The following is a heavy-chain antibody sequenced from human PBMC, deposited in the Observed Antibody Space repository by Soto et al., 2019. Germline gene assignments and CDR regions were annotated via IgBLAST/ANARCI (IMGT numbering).Heavy chain of an antibody. Sequence: ASVKVSFKASGYSFTICGITWVRQAPGQGLEWMGWISTYDGNTNYAQNFQGRVSMARDTSTSTAYMELRSLRSDDTAVYYCARDRGRSCIGGICPFDYWGQGTLVTVSS. V-gene: IGHV1-18*01. D-gene: IGHD2-15*01. CDR1: GYSFTICG. J-gene: IGHJ4*02. CDR2: ISTYDGNT. CDR3: ARDRGRSCIGGICPFDY.